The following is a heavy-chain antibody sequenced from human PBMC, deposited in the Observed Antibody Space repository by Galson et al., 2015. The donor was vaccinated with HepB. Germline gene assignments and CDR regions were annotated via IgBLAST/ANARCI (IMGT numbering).Heavy chain of an antibody. CDR1: GFTFSSYS. CDR2: ISSSSSTI. D-gene: IGHD6-19*01. J-gene: IGHJ4*02. V-gene: IGHV3-48*02. CDR3: ARDSGRSSGWSSDLGY. Sequence: SLRLSCAASGFTFSSYSMNWVRQAPGKGLEWVSYISSSSSTIYYADSVKGRFTISRDNAKNSLYLQMNSLRDEDTAVYYCARDSGRSSGWSSDLGYWGQGTLVTVSS.